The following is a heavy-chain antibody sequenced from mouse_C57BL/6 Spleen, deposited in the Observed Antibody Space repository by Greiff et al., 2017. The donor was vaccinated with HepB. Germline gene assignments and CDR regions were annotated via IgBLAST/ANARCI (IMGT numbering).Heavy chain of an antibody. J-gene: IGHJ2*01. D-gene: IGHD1-1*01. V-gene: IGHV1-18*01. CDR1: GYTFTDYN. CDR3: ARESNYGDYFDY. Sequence: EVKLMESGPELVKPGASVKIPCKASGYTFTDYNMDWVKQSHGKSLEWIGDINPNNGGTIYNQKFKGKATLTVDKSSSTAYMELRSLTSEDTAVYYCARESNYGDYFDYWGQGTTLTVSS. CDR2: INPNNGGT.